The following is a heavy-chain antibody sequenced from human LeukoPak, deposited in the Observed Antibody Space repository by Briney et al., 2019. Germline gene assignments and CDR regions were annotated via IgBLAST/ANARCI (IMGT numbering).Heavy chain of an antibody. CDR1: GFTFSSYA. D-gene: IGHD6-25*01. CDR3: ATPNRGYGGIFDY. J-gene: IGHJ4*02. Sequence: GGSLRLSCAASGFTFSSYAMSWVRRASGKGLEWVSVISDSGGSTYYADSVKGRFTISRDNSKNTLYLQMNSLRAEDTAVYYCATPNRGYGGIFDYWGQGTLVTVSS. V-gene: IGHV3-23*01. CDR2: ISDSGGST.